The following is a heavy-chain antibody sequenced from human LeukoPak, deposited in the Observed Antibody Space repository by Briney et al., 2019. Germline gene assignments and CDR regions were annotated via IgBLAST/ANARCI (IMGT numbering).Heavy chain of an antibody. J-gene: IGHJ6*02. CDR2: ISSSSSYI. V-gene: IGHV3-21*01. CDR1: GFTFSSYS. Sequence: PGGSLRLSCAASGFTFSSYSMNWVRQAPGKGLEWVSSISSSSSYIYYADSVKGRFTISRDNAKNSLYLQMNSLRAEDTAVYYCARGTSIAAAATHLDYYYYGMDVWGQGTTVTVSS. CDR3: ARGTSIAAAATHLDYYYYGMDV. D-gene: IGHD6-13*01.